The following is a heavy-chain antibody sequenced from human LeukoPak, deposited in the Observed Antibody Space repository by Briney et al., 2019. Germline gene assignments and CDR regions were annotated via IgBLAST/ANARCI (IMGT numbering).Heavy chain of an antibody. CDR1: GGSFTGFY. CDR3: ARLNGGHGGRGAFDI. CDR2: IYYTGTS. Sequence: KPSETLTLTCSVSGGSFTGFYWTWLRQSPGKGLEWIGYIYYTGTSNYNPSLKSRVAISIDTSKNQFSLKLNSVTTADTAVYFCARLNGGHGGRGAFDIWGQGTMVIVSS. J-gene: IGHJ3*02. V-gene: IGHV4-59*01. D-gene: IGHD2-8*01.